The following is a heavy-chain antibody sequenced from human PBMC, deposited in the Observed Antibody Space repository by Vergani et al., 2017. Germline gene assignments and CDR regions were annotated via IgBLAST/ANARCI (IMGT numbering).Heavy chain of an antibody. D-gene: IGHD6-19*01. CDR1: GFTFSYYG. Sequence: QVHLVESGGGVVQPGRSLRLSCVVSGFTFSYYGMHWGRQAPGKGLEWVAVISYDGTQKYYADSVKGRFTISRDNSKSTLYLQMNSLRTSDTAVYYCSTKSCVTPGCQIGFFREWGQGTLVTVS. J-gene: IGHJ1*01. V-gene: IGHV3-30*03. CDR3: STKSCVTPGCQIGFFRE. CDR2: ISYDGTQK.